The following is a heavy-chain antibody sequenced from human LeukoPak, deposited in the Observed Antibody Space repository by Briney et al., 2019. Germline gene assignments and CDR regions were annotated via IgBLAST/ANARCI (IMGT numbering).Heavy chain of an antibody. D-gene: IGHD6-13*01. Sequence: PSETLSLTCTVSGGSISSGGYYWSWIRQPPGKGLEWIGYIYHSGSTYYNPSLKSRVTISVDRSKNQFSLKLSSVTAADTAVYYCARWDSSSRSFDPWGQGTLVTVSS. CDR2: IYHSGST. CDR1: GGSISSGGYY. V-gene: IGHV4-30-2*01. CDR3: ARWDSSSRSFDP. J-gene: IGHJ5*02.